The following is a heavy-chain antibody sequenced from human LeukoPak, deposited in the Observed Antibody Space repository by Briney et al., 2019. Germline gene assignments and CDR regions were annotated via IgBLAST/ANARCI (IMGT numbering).Heavy chain of an antibody. CDR1: GGSISSGGYY. V-gene: IGHV4-31*03. Sequence: SETLSLTCTVSGGSISSGGYYWSWIRQHPGKGLEWIGYIYYSGSTYYNPSLKSRVTISVDTSKNQFSLKLSSVTAADTAVYYCARGRLSESAPGAAAGTWFAYFDYWGQGTLVTVSS. CDR3: ARGRLSESAPGAAAGTWFAYFDY. CDR2: IYYSGST. J-gene: IGHJ4*02. D-gene: IGHD6-13*01.